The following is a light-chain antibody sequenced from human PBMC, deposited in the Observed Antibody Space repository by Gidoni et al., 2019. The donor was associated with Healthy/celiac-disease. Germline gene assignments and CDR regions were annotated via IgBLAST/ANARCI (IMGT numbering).Light chain of an antibody. Sequence: DIQLTQSQSFLSAAVGDRVTITCRASQGISSYLAWYQQKPGKAPKLLIYAASTLQSGVPSRFSGSGSGTEFTLTISSLQPEDFATYYGQQLNSYPRTFXQXTKLEIK. CDR3: QQLNSYPRT. CDR1: QGISSY. CDR2: AAS. V-gene: IGKV1-9*01. J-gene: IGKJ2*01.